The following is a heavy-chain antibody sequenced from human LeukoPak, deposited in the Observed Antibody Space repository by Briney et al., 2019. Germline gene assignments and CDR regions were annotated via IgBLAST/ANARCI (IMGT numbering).Heavy chain of an antibody. CDR2: ISTSSSTI. V-gene: IGHV3-48*04. D-gene: IGHD2-21*02. CDR3: AKDVGYCGGDCLYGAFDI. CDR1: GFTFSVYS. Sequence: GGSLRLSCAASGFTFSVYSMNWVRQAPGKGLEWVSYISTSSSTIYYADSVKGRFTISRDNAKNSLYLQMNSLRAEDTAVYYCAKDVGYCGGDCLYGAFDIWGQGTMVTVSS. J-gene: IGHJ3*02.